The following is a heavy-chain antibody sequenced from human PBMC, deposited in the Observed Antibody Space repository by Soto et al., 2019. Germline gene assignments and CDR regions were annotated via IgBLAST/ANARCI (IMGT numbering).Heavy chain of an antibody. Sequence: PSETLSLTCTVSGGSISSGDYYWSWVRQPPGKGLEWIGYIYYSGSTYYNPSLKSRVTISVDTSKNQFSLKLSSVTAADTAVYYCAREDYDSSGYYYWTYWGQGTLVTVSS. CDR2: IYYSGST. CDR1: GGSISSGDYY. D-gene: IGHD3-22*01. CDR3: AREDYDSSGYYYWTY. V-gene: IGHV4-30-4*01. J-gene: IGHJ4*02.